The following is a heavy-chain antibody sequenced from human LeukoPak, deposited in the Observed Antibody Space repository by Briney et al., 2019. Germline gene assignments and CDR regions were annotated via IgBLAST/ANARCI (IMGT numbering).Heavy chain of an antibody. CDR2: VNHSGST. Sequence: PSETLSLTCGVYGRSLSGYYWNWIRQSPGKGLEWIGEVNHSGSTNYNPSLKSRVTISLNTSTNQFSLSLTSVTAADTAVYYCARGGPRVYYYYYMDVWGKGTSVTVSS. J-gene: IGHJ6*03. V-gene: IGHV4-34*01. CDR3: ARGGPRVYYYYYMDV. CDR1: GRSLSGYY.